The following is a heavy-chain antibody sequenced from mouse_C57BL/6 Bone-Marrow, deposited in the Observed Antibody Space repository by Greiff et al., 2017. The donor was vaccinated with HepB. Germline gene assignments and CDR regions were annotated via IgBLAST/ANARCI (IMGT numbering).Heavy chain of an antibody. CDR2: ISNGGGST. D-gene: IGHD1-1*01. J-gene: IGHJ1*03. CDR3: ARLATVVRYFDV. Sequence: EVKRVESGGGLVQPGGSLKLSCAASGFTFSDYYMYWVRQTPEKRLEWVAYISNGGGSTYYPDTVKGRFTISRDNAKNTLYLQMSRLKSEDTAMYYCARLATVVRYFDVWGTGTTVTVSS. CDR1: GFTFSDYY. V-gene: IGHV5-12*01.